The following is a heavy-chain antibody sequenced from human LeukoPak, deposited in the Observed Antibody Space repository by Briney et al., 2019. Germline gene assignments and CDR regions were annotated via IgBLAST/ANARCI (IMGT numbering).Heavy chain of an antibody. Sequence: SETLSLTCTVSGGSISNYFWSWIRQPPGKGLEWIGYVYYTGSTNYNPSLKSRVIMSVDTSKNQFSLKLSSVTAADTAVYYCAREGTTNGAFDIWGQGTMVTVSS. CDR2: VYYTGST. CDR1: GGSISNYF. J-gene: IGHJ3*02. D-gene: IGHD1-26*01. V-gene: IGHV4-59*01. CDR3: AREGTTNGAFDI.